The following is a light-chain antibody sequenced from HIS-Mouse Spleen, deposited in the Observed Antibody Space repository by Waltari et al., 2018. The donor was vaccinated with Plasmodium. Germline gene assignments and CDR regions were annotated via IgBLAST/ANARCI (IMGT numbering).Light chain of an antibody. Sequence: EIVLTQSPGTLSLSPGERATISCRSSQSVSSSYFAWYQQKPGHAPRLLMYGASSSANGIPDRFSGSGSGTDFTLTISRLEPEEFAVYYCQQYGSSPYTFGQGTKLEIK. V-gene: IGKV3-20*01. CDR2: GAS. CDR1: QSVSSSY. CDR3: QQYGSSPYT. J-gene: IGKJ2*01.